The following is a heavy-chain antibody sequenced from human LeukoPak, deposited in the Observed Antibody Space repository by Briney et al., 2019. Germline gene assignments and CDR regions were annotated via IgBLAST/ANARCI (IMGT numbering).Heavy chain of an antibody. Sequence: PSETLSLTCTVSGGSISSYYWSWIRQPPGKGLEWIGYIYYSGSTNYNPSLKSRVTISVDTSKNQFSLKLSSVTAADTAVYYCARHYGYGGHFDCWGQGTLVTVSS. CDR1: GGSISSYY. CDR2: IYYSGST. CDR3: ARHYGYGGHFDC. V-gene: IGHV4-59*08. J-gene: IGHJ4*02. D-gene: IGHD5-18*01.